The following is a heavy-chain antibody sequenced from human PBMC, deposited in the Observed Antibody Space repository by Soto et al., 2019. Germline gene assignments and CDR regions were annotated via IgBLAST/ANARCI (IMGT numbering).Heavy chain of an antibody. CDR3: ARDFSPVGMTTVNFFDY. CDR2: ISSSSSYI. Sequence: EVQLVESGGGLVKPGGSLRLSCAASGFTFSSYSMNWVRQAPGKGLEWVSSISSSSSYIYYADSVKGRFTISRDNAKNSLYLQMNSLRAEDTAVYYYARDFSPVGMTTVNFFDYWGQGTLVTVSS. CDR1: GFTFSSYS. J-gene: IGHJ4*02. D-gene: IGHD4-17*01. V-gene: IGHV3-21*01.